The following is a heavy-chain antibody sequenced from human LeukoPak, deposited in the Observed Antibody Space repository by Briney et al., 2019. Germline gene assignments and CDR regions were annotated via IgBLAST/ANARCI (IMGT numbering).Heavy chain of an antibody. CDR3: ARRGTYRIAAYAFDI. V-gene: IGHV4-39*01. CDR2: IYYSGST. D-gene: IGHD6-25*01. CDR1: GGSISSSSYY. Sequence: SETLSLTCTVSGGSISSSSYYWGWIRQPPGKGLEWIGSIYYSGSTYYNPSLKSRVTISVDTSKNQFSLKLSSVTAADTAVYYCARRGTYRIAAYAFDIWGQGTMVTVSS. J-gene: IGHJ3*02.